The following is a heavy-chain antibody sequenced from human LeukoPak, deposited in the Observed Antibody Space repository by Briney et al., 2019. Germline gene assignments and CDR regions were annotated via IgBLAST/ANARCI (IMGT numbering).Heavy chain of an antibody. CDR1: GFSLSTTGVG. Sequence: SGPTLVNPTQTLTLTCTFSGFSLSTTGVGVAWIRQPPGKALERLALIYWDDEKRYSPSLKSRLTITRDTSKNQVVLAMTNMDPVDTATYYCAHRGSSSYSFDYWGQGTLVAVSS. V-gene: IGHV2-5*02. D-gene: IGHD6-13*01. CDR3: AHRGSSSYSFDY. CDR2: IYWDDEK. J-gene: IGHJ4*02.